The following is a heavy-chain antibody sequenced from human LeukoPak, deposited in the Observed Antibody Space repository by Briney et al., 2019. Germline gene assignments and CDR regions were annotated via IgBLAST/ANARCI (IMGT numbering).Heavy chain of an antibody. CDR2: ISGSGGST. CDR3: ASFWSGYLDY. V-gene: IGHV3-23*01. D-gene: IGHD3-3*01. Sequence: SGGSLRLSCAASGFTFSSYAMSWVRQAPGKGLEWVSAISGSGGSTYYADSVKGRFTISRDNSKNTLYLQMNSLRAEDTAVYYCASFWSGYLDYWGQGTLVTVSS. CDR1: GFTFSSYA. J-gene: IGHJ4*02.